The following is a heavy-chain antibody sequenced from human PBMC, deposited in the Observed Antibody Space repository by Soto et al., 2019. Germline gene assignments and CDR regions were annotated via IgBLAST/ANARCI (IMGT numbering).Heavy chain of an antibody. CDR3: ARGLGSGWYAFDY. CDR1: GFTFSSYD. Sequence: GGSLRLSCAASGFTFSSYDMHWVRQATGKGLEWVSAIGTAGDTYYPGSVKGRFTISRENAKNSLYLQMNSLRAEDTAVYYCARGLGSGWYAFDYWGQGTLVTVSS. D-gene: IGHD6-19*01. J-gene: IGHJ4*02. CDR2: IGTAGDT. V-gene: IGHV3-13*01.